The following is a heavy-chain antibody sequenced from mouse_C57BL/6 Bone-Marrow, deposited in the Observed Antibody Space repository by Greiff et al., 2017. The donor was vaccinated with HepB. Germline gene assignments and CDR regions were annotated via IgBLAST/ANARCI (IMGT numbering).Heavy chain of an antibody. J-gene: IGHJ1*03. Sequence: QVTLKESGPGILQSSQTLSLTCSFSGFSLSTSGMGVSWIRQPSGKGLEWLAHIYWDDDKRYNPSLKRRLTLSKDTSRNQVFLKITSVDTADTATYYSARIPYYGSNPLWYFDVWGTGTTVTVSS. V-gene: IGHV8-12*01. CDR2: IYWDDDK. CDR3: ARIPYYGSNPLWYFDV. D-gene: IGHD1-1*01. CDR1: GFSLSTSGMG.